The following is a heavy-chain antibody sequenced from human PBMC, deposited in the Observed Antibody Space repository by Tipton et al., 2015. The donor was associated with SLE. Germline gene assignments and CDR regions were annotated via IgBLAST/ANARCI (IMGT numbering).Heavy chain of an antibody. V-gene: IGHV4-61*08. J-gene: IGHJ4*02. D-gene: IGHD2-15*01. Sequence: TLSLTCTVSGGSISSSGHYWNWIRQTPGKGLEWIGYIHYNRDTNYHPSLKSRVTISVDTSKNQLSLKLTSVTAADTAVYYCARGSVVADDFWGQGTLVTVSS. CDR1: GGSISSSGHY. CDR3: ARGSVVADDF. CDR2: IHYNRDT.